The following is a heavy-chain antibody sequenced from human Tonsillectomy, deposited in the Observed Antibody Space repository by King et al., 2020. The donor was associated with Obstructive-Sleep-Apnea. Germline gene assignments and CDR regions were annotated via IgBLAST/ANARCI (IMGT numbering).Heavy chain of an antibody. CDR2: IYYSGNT. Sequence: QLQESGPGLEKPSETLSLTCTVSGGSISSYYWTWIRQPPGKGLEWIGYIYYSGNTKYNPSLKSRVTISVDTSKNQFSLTLSSVAAADTAVYHCARTARVYGILTGPYYFDYWGQGTLVTVSS. V-gene: IGHV4-59*01. J-gene: IGHJ4*02. D-gene: IGHD3-9*01. CDR1: GGSISSYY. CDR3: ARTARVYGILTGPYYFDY.